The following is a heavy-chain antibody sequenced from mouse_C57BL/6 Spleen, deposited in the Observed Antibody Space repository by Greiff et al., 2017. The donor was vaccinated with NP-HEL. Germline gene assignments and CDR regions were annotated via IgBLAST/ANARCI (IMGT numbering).Heavy chain of an antibody. V-gene: IGHV5-6*01. CDR2: ISSGGSYT. J-gene: IGHJ1*03. Sequence: EVKVVESGGDLVKPGGSLKLSCAASGFTFSSYGMSWVRQTPDKRLEWVATISSGGSYTYYPDSVKGRFTISRDNAKNTLYLQMSSLKSEDTAMYYCARQRVITTVDFDVWGTGTTVTVSS. CDR3: ARQRVITTVDFDV. CDR1: GFTFSSYG. D-gene: IGHD1-1*01.